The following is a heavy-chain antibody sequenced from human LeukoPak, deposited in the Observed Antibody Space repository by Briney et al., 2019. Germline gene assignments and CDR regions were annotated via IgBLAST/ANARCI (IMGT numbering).Heavy chain of an antibody. CDR2: ISGSGGST. CDR1: GFTFSSYA. Sequence: GGSLRLSCAASGFTFSSYAMSWVRQAPGKGLEWVSPISGSGGSTYYADSVKGRFTISRDNSKNTLYLQMNSLRAEDTAVYYCAKDPGVVDTAMAPGPVWGQGTLVTVSS. CDR3: AKDPGVVDTAMAPGPV. J-gene: IGHJ4*02. V-gene: IGHV3-23*01. D-gene: IGHD5-18*01.